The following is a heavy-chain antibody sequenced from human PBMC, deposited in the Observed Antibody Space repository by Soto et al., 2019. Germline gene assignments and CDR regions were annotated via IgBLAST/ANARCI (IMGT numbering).Heavy chain of an antibody. J-gene: IGHJ3*02. CDR1: GYTFTSYY. Sequence: QVQLVQSGAEVKKPGASVKVSCKASGYTFTSYYMHWVRQAPGQGLEWMGIINPSGGSTSYAQKFQGIVTMTRHTSTSTVYMELSSLRSEDTAVYYCARDPGLDAFDIWGQGTMVTVSS. CDR2: INPSGGST. V-gene: IGHV1-46*03. CDR3: ARDPGLDAFDI.